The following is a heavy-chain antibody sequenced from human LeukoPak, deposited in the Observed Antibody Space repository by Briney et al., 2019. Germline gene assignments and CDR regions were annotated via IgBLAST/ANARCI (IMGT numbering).Heavy chain of an antibody. V-gene: IGHV3-23*01. CDR3: AKDTVKVTTIRRVPHYMDV. CDR2: ISSGGTST. Sequence: GGSLRLSCAASGFTFSTFDMNWVRQAPGKGLEWVSAISSGGTSTYYADSVKGRFIISRDNSKNTLYLQMNSLRAEDTAVYYCAKDTVKVTTIRRVPHYMDVWGKGTTVTISS. J-gene: IGHJ6*03. D-gene: IGHD5-12*01. CDR1: GFTFSTFD.